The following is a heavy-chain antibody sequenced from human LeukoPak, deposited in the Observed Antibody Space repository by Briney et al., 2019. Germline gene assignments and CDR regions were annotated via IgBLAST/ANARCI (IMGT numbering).Heavy chain of an antibody. J-gene: IGHJ4*02. CDR3: ARAQVAYYYDSSGYYYGY. CDR2: IGTAGDT. V-gene: IGHV3-13*01. Sequence: PGGSLRLSCAASGFTFSSYDMHWVRQATGKGLEWVSAIGTAGDTYYPGSVKGRFTISRENAKNSLYLQMNSLRAGDTAVYYCARAQVAYYYDSSGYYYGYWGQGTLVTVSS. CDR1: GFTFSSYD. D-gene: IGHD3-22*01.